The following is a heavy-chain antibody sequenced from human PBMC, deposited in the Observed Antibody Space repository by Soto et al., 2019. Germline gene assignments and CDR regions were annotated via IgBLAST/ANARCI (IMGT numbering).Heavy chain of an antibody. D-gene: IGHD6-19*01. V-gene: IGHV3-21*03. CDR3: TTDLFSSGWYGNKFDP. CDR2: ISSSSSYI. J-gene: IGHJ5*02. Sequence: GGSLRLSCAASGFTFSSYSMNWVRQAPGKGLEWVSSISSSSSYIYYADSVRGRFTISRDNAKNSLYLQMNSLKTEDTAVYYCTTDLFSSGWYGNKFDPWGQGTLVTVSS. CDR1: GFTFSSYS.